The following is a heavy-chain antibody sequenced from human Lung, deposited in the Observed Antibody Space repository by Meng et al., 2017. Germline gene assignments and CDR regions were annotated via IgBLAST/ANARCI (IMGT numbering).Heavy chain of an antibody. J-gene: IGHJ4*02. V-gene: IGHV3-66*02. CDR2: VYSGGST. Sequence: VQVVASGGGLVKPGVSLRISCAASGFTVSNNYMNWVRQAPGKGLEWVSAVYSGGSTYYADSVKGRFTISRDNSKNTLDLQMNSLRAEDTAVYYCARMHYYGSGERDYWGQGTLVTVSS. CDR3: ARMHYYGSGERDY. D-gene: IGHD3-10*01. CDR1: GFTVSNNY.